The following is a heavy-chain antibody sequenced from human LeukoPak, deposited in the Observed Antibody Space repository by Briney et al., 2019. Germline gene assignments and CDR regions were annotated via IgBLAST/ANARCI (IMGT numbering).Heavy chain of an antibody. D-gene: IGHD3-10*01. Sequence: SETLSLTCAVYGGSFSGHYWSWIRQPPGKGLEWIGEINQSGSTNYNPSLKSRVTISVDTSKNQFSLKLRSVTAADTAVYYCARGLGSGSYYHYWGQGTLVTVSS. CDR1: GGSFSGHY. CDR2: INQSGST. J-gene: IGHJ4*02. V-gene: IGHV4-34*01. CDR3: ARGLGSGSYYHY.